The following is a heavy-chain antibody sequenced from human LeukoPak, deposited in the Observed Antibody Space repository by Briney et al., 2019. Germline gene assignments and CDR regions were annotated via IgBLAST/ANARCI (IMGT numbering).Heavy chain of an antibody. D-gene: IGHD2-15*01. CDR1: GFTFSSYG. V-gene: IGHV3-30*03. J-gene: IGHJ6*03. CDR2: ISYDGSNK. CDR3: ARGHIVVGYYYYMDV. Sequence: GGSLRLSCAASGFTFSSYGMHWVRQAPGKGLEWVAVISYDGSNKYYADSVKGRFTISRDNSKNTLYLQMNSLRAEDTAVYYCARGHIVVGYYYYMDVWGKGTTVTVSS.